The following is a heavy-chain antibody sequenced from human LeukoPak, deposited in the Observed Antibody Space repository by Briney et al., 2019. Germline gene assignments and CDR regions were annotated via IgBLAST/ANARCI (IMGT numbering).Heavy chain of an antibody. V-gene: IGHV4-39*02. CDR3: ARDAMVTSDFDY. Sequence: PSETLSLTCTVSGGSISSSSYYWGWIRQPPGKGLEWIGSIYCSGSTYYNPSLKSRVTISVDTSKNQFSLKLSSVTAADTAVYYCARDAMVTSDFDYWGQGTLVTVSS. J-gene: IGHJ4*02. CDR2: IYCSGST. D-gene: IGHD5-18*01. CDR1: GGSISSSSYY.